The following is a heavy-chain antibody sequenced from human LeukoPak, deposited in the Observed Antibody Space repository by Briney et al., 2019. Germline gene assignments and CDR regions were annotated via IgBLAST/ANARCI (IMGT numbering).Heavy chain of an antibody. CDR2: IKRKIDGGTT. Sequence: GGSLRLSCAASGFTFSRYWMSWVRQAPGKGLEWVGRIKRKIDGGTTDYAAPVKGRFTISRDDSKNTLFLQMNSLKTEDTAVYYCTTLTAFCSGGNCYSFWGQGTLVTVSS. D-gene: IGHD2-15*01. J-gene: IGHJ4*02. CDR3: TTLTAFCSGGNCYSF. CDR1: GFTFSRYW. V-gene: IGHV3-15*01.